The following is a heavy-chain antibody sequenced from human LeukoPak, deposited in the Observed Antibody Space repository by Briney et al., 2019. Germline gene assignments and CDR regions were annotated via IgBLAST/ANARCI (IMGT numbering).Heavy chain of an antibody. Sequence: GTSLRLSCAASGFTFSNYGMHWVRQAPGKGLEWVAVISYDGSNKYYADSVKGRFTISRDNSKNTLYLQVNSLRAEDTAVYYCAKDRYYDSSGYPYYYGMDVWGQGTTVTVSS. D-gene: IGHD3-22*01. CDR3: AKDRYYDSSGYPYYYGMDV. V-gene: IGHV3-30*18. CDR1: GFTFSNYG. J-gene: IGHJ6*02. CDR2: ISYDGSNK.